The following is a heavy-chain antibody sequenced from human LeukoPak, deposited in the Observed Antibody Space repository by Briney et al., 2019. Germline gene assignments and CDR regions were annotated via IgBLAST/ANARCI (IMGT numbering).Heavy chain of an antibody. J-gene: IGHJ6*02. D-gene: IGHD2-15*01. CDR3: AKADCSGGSCYGFGYYYYGMDV. V-gene: IGHV3-23*01. CDR2: INGSDGST. Sequence: PGGSLRLSCAASGFTFSTYGMSWVRLAPGKGLEWVSSINGSDGSTYYADSVKGRFTISRDNSKNTLFLQMNSLRAEDTAVYYCAKADCSGGSCYGFGYYYYGMDVWGQGTTVTVSS. CDR1: GFTFSTYG.